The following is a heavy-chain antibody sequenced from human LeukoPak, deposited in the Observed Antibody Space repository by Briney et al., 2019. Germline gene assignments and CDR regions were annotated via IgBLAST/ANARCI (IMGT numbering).Heavy chain of an antibody. CDR3: ARQVCYDYGY. CDR1: GYSFTSYW. J-gene: IGHJ4*02. V-gene: IGHV5-10-1*01. D-gene: IGHD5-12*01. Sequence: GESLKISCKGSGYSFTSYWISWVRQMPGKGLEWMGRIDASGSYTNYSPSFQGHVTISADKSISTAYLQWSSLKASDTAMYYCARQVCYDYGYWGQGTLVTVSS. CDR2: IDASGSYT.